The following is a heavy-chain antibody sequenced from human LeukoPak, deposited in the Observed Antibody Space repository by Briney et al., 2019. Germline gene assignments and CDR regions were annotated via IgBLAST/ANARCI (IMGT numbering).Heavy chain of an antibody. Sequence: SETLSLTCTVSGGSISSYYWSWIRQPPGKGLEWIGYIYYSGSTNYNPSLKSRVTISVDTSKNQFSLKLSSVTAADTAVYYCARAEYNWNDGAFDIWGQGTMVTVSS. J-gene: IGHJ3*02. CDR2: IYYSGST. CDR3: ARAEYNWNDGAFDI. V-gene: IGHV4-59*01. CDR1: GGSISSYY. D-gene: IGHD1-20*01.